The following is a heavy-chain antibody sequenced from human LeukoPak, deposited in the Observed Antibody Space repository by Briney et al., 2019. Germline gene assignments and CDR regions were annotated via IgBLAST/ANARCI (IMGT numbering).Heavy chain of an antibody. J-gene: IGHJ6*02. D-gene: IGHD6-13*01. Sequence: ASVKVSCKVSGYTLTELSMRWVRQAPGKGLEWMGGFDPEDGETIYAQKFQGRVTMTEDTSTDTAYMELSSLRSEDTAVYYCAVAAGPRGRDYYYYGMDVWGQGTTVTVSS. CDR1: GYTLTELS. CDR2: FDPEDGET. V-gene: IGHV1-24*01. CDR3: AVAAGPRGRDYYYYGMDV.